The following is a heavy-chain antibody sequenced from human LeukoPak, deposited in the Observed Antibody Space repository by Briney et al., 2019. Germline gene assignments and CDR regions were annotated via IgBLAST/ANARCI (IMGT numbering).Heavy chain of an antibody. Sequence: SETLSLTCTVSGGSIGSGGYYWNWIRQHPGKGLEWIGYIYYSGNTYYNPSLKSRVTILVDTSKNQFSLNLSSVTAADTAVYSCARGEGSGSYLDAFDIWGQGTMVTVSS. CDR1: GGSIGSGGYY. J-gene: IGHJ3*02. D-gene: IGHD1-26*01. CDR2: IYYSGNT. CDR3: ARGEGSGSYLDAFDI. V-gene: IGHV4-31*03.